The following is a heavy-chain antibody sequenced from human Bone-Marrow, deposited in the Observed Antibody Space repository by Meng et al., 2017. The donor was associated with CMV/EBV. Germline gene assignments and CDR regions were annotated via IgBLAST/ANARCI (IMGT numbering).Heavy chain of an antibody. CDR3: ARARSIVGATEKVDY. CDR2: IYSSGST. Sequence: GSNAGGYCPWQRQHAREELEWIGSIYSSGSTNNSPSIKSRMSMSVDTSKNQFSLKLTSVAAADAAMYYCARARSIVGATEKVDYWGQGTLVTVSS. CDR1: GSNAGGY. J-gene: IGHJ4*02. D-gene: IGHD1-26*01. V-gene: IGHV4-4*07.